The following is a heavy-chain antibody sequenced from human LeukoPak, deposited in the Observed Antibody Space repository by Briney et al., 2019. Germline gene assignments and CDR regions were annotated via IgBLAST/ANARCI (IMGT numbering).Heavy chain of an antibody. CDR2: ISAYNGNT. V-gene: IGHV1-18*01. D-gene: IGHD4-11*01. CDR1: GYTFTSYG. Sequence: ASVKVSCKASGYTFTSYGISWVRQAPGQGLEWMGWISAYNGNTNYAQKLQGRVTMTTDTSTSTAYMELRSLRSDDTAVYYCARHLNDYSNPNWFDPWGQGTLVTVSS. CDR3: ARHLNDYSNPNWFDP. J-gene: IGHJ5*02.